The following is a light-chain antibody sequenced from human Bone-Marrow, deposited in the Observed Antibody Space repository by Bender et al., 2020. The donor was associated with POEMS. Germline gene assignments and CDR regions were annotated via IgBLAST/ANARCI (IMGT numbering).Light chain of an antibody. J-gene: IGLJ1*01. CDR3: AASDDSLNGYV. CDR1: NSNIGTNA. V-gene: IGLV1-44*01. CDR2: SDN. Sequence: QSVLTQPPSASGTPGQRVTISCSGSNSNIGTNAVNWYQQFPGTAPKLLIYSDNQRPSGVSDRFSGSKSGTSASLAISGLQSEDEADYYCAASDDSLNGYVLGTGTKVTGL.